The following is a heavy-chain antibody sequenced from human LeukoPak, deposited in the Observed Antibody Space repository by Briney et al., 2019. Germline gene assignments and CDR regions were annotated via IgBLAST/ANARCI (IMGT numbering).Heavy chain of an antibody. CDR2: IFGGSP. D-gene: IGHD2/OR15-2a*01. V-gene: IGHV3-53*01. J-gene: IGHJ6*03. CDR3: ARDFEGVHRTTNSYTYYYYMDV. Sequence: PGGSLRLSCAATWFTVSDNYMTRVRQAPGKGLEWDSIIFGGSPYYPDSVIGRFTISRDNSKITVYLQMTSLRAEDTAVYYCARDFEGVHRTTNSYTYYYYMDVWGKGTTVIVSS. CDR1: WFTVSDNY.